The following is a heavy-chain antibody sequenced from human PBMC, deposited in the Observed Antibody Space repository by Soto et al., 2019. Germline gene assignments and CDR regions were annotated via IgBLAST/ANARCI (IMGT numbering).Heavy chain of an antibody. CDR1: GGSIISGGCS. D-gene: IGHD6-19*01. V-gene: IGHV4-61*08. CDR2: IYYSGST. J-gene: IGHJ3*02. CDR3: ARDGSSGWQETDAFDI. Sequence: SVTKSLTCAVAGGSIISGGCSWSWIKKPPGKGLEWIGYIYYSGSTNYNPSLKSRVTISVDTSKNQFSLKLSSVTAADTAVYYCARDGSSGWQETDAFDIWGQGTMVTVSS.